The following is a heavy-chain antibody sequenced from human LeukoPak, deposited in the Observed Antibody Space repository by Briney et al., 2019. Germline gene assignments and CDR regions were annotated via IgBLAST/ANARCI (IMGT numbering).Heavy chain of an antibody. D-gene: IGHD3-9*01. CDR1: GYTYTRYD. CDR2: MNPNSGNT. CDR3: ARVGHYDILTGTERYYYYGMDV. J-gene: IGHJ6*02. Sequence: ASVKVSCKASGYTYTRYDINWVRQATGQGLEWMGWMNPNSGNTGYAQKFQGRVTMTRNTSMSTAYMELSSRRSEDTAVYYCARVGHYDILTGTERYYYYGMDVWGQGTTVTVSS. V-gene: IGHV1-8*01.